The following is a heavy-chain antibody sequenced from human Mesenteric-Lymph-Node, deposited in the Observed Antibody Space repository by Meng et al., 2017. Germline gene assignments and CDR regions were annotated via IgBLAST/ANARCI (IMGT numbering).Heavy chain of an antibody. D-gene: IGHD4-23*01. CDR1: GFTFSSYG. Sequence: GESLKISCAASGFTFSSYGMHWVRQAPGKGLEWVAVIWYDGSNKYYADSVKGRFTISRDNSKNTLYLQMNSLRAEDTAVYYCARGVVTHPLWYFDLWGRGTLVTVSS. CDR3: ARGVVTHPLWYFDL. J-gene: IGHJ2*01. V-gene: IGHV3-33*01. CDR2: IWYDGSNK.